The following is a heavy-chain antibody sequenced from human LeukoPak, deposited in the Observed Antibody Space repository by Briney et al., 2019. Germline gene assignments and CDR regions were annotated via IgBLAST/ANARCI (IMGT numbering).Heavy chain of an antibody. CDR1: EFTFSNYW. D-gene: IGHD1-26*01. V-gene: IGHV3-74*01. CDR2: INSDGSST. Sequence: PAGGSLGLSCAASEFTFSNYWMHWVRQAPGRGLMWVSRINSDGSSTNYADSVKGRFTISRDNAKNTLYLQMNSLRADDTAVYYCAREWEHTASSIDAFDIWGQGTMVTVSS. CDR3: AREWEHTASSIDAFDI. J-gene: IGHJ3*02.